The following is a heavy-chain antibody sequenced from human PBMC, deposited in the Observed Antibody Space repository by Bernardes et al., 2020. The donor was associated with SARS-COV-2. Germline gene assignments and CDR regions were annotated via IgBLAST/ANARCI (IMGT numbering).Heavy chain of an antibody. V-gene: IGHV1-2*02. D-gene: IGHD6-6*01. J-gene: IGHJ4*02. CDR3: ARDPSLSIAAHPDY. CDR2: INPNSGGT. CDR1: GNTFSGYY. Sequence: CEAFGNTFSGYYMHWVREAPGQGLEWMGWINPNSGGTNYAQKFQGRVTMTRDTSISTAYMELSRLRSDDTAVYYCARDPSLSIAAHPDYWGQGTLVIVSS.